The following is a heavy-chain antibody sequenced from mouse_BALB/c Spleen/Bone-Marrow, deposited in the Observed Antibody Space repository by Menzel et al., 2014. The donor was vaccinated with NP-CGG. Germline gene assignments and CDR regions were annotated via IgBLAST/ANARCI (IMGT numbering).Heavy chain of an antibody. Sequence: DVKLAESGGGLVQPGGSLKLSCAASGITFSNYGMSWIRQTPDKRLELVATINGNGGSSYYPDSVKGRFTISRDNAKNTLYRQMSSLKSEDTAMYYCARVAYYNVYFDYWGQGTTLTVSS. CDR2: INGNGGSS. J-gene: IGHJ2*01. V-gene: IGHV5-6-3*01. CDR3: ARVAYYNVYFDY. D-gene: IGHD2-12*01. CDR1: GITFSNYG.